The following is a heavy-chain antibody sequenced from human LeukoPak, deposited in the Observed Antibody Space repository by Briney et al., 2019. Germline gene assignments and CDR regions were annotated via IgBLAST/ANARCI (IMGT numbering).Heavy chain of an antibody. J-gene: IGHJ6*02. CDR1: GFTVSSNY. Sequence: GGSLRLSCAASGFTVSSNYMSWVRQAPGKGLEWVSHITNNADATYYADSVKGRFTVSRDNSNNILYLQLDSLRAEDAAVYYCAKDFWSGNYQSGGLDVWAQGSTVTVSS. CDR3: AKDFWSGNYQSGGLDV. D-gene: IGHD3-3*01. V-gene: IGHV3-53*01. CDR2: TNNADAT.